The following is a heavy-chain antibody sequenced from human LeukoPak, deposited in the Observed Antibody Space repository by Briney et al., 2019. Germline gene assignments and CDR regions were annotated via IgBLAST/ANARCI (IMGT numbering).Heavy chain of an antibody. CDR2: IYYSGTT. CDR1: GGSISSYY. D-gene: IGHD1-14*01. J-gene: IGHJ3*02. CDR3: ASTTMRLNAFDI. V-gene: IGHV4-59*08. Sequence: SETLSLTCTVSGGSISSYYWNWLRQPPGKGLEWIGYIYYSGTTNYSPSLKGRVTISVDTSKNQFSLRLSSVTAADTAVYYCASTTMRLNAFDIWGQGTMVTVSS.